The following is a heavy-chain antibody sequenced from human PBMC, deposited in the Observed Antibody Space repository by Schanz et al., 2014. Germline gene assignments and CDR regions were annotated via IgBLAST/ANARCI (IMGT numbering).Heavy chain of an antibody. J-gene: IGHJ4*02. D-gene: IGHD4-17*01. CDR1: GYTFTSYD. CDR2: MNPDSGNT. CDR3: ARGYGDSPTDF. Sequence: QVQLVQSGAEVKKPGSSVKVSCKASGYTFTSYDFNWVRQAPGQGLEWMGWMNPDSGNTGYAQKLQGRVTMTTDTSTSTAYMELSSLRSEDTAVYYCARGYGDSPTDFWGQGTLVTVSS. V-gene: IGHV1-8*01.